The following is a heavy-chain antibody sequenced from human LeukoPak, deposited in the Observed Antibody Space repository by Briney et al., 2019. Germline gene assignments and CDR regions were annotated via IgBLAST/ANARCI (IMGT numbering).Heavy chain of an antibody. CDR1: GFTFIRYG. CDR3: AKAGSTARHRYNWFDP. CDR2: ICYDGSNK. D-gene: IGHD6-6*01. V-gene: IGHV3-33*06. Sequence: PGRSLRLSCAATGFTFIRYGMHWLRQAPAKGVEWVAVICYDGSNKYYADSVRGRLTISRDNSKNTLYLQMNSLRAEDTPVYYCAKAGSTARHRYNWFDPWGQGTLVTVSS. J-gene: IGHJ5*02.